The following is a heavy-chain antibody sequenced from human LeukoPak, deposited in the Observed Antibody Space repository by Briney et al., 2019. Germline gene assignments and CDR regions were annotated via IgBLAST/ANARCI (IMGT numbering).Heavy chain of an antibody. D-gene: IGHD1-26*01. CDR3: AKAPQRGSYYVIDY. CDR2: ISGSGGST. V-gene: IGHV3-23*01. CDR1: GFTFSSYA. J-gene: IGHJ4*02. Sequence: GGSLRLSCAASGFTFSSYAMSWVRQAPGKGLVWVSAISGSGGSTYYADSVKGRFTISRDNSKNTLYLQMNSLRAEDTAVYYCAKAPQRGSYYVIDYWGQGTLVTVSS.